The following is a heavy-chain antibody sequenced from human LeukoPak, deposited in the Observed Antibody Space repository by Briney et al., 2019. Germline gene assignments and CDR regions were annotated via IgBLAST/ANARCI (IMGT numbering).Heavy chain of an antibody. CDR1: GFTFTGSA. D-gene: IGHD3-9*01. CDR3: AKDGEKYDILTGYYNSFDY. J-gene: IGHJ4*02. Sequence: GGSLRLSCAASGFTFTGSAMHWVRQASGKGLKWVGRIRSKANSYATAYAASVKGRFTISRDNSKNTLYLQMNSLRAEDTAVYYCAKDGEKYDILTGYYNSFDYWGQGTLVTVSS. V-gene: IGHV3-73*01. CDR2: IRSKANSYAT.